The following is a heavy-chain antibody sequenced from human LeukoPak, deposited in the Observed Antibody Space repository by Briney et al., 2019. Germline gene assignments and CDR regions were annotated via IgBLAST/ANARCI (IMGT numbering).Heavy chain of an antibody. D-gene: IGHD3-16*02. J-gene: IGHJ4*02. CDR1: GFSFSSYW. CDR2: IKEDGSEK. V-gene: IGHV3-7*03. CDR3: AKGGSYRSQPYFDY. Sequence: GGSLRLSCGASGFSFSSYWMNWVRQAPGRGLEWVANIKEDGSEKKYVDSVKGRFTISRDNAQNSLYLQMNSLRAEDTAVYYCAKGGSYRSQPYFDYWGQGTPVTVSS.